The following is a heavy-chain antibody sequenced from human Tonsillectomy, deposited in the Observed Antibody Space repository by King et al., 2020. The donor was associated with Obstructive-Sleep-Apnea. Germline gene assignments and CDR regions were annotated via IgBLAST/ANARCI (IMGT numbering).Heavy chain of an antibody. V-gene: IGHV4-4*02. Sequence: QLQESGPGLVKPSGTLSLTCAVSGASISSSSWWGWVRQPPGKGLEWIGEIYHSESTKFNPSFKSRVTISVDKSKNQFSLNLNSVTAADTAVYYCARLSSSSGYGLDVWGQGTTVTVSS. D-gene: IGHD6-6*01. CDR2: IYHSEST. CDR3: ARLSSSSGYGLDV. J-gene: IGHJ6*02. CDR1: GASISSSSW.